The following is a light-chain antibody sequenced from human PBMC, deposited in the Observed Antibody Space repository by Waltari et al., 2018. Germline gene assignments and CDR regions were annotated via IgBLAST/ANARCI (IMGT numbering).Light chain of an antibody. J-gene: IGLJ2*01. V-gene: IGLV2-14*03. CDR2: DVS. CDR3: SSYISSDTLEL. CDR1: SSDVGGYHY. Sequence: HSALTQPASVSGSPGQSITIPCTGTSSDVGGYHYVSWYQQHPGEAPELMIFDVSNRPAGVSKRFSGSKSGNTASLTVSGLQAEGEADYYCSSYISSDTLELFGGGTSLTVL.